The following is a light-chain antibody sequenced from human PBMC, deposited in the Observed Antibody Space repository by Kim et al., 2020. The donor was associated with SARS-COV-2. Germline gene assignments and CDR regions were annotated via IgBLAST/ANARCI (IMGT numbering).Light chain of an antibody. CDR2: DQN. J-gene: IGLJ2*01. Sequence: SSELTQDPAVSVALGQTVRITCQGDSLRNYFTRWYQQKPGQAPILVIHDQNHRPSGIPDRFSGSSSGDTATLTITGAQAEDAADYYCNSRDNSGYQVLFG. V-gene: IGLV3-19*01. CDR3: NSRDNSGYQVL. CDR1: SLRNYF.